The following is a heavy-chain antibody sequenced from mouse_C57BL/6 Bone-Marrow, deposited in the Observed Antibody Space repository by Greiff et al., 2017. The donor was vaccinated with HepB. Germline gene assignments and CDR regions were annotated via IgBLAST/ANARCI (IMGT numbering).Heavy chain of an antibody. CDR2: ISYDGSN. J-gene: IGHJ3*01. CDR1: GYSITSGYY. V-gene: IGHV3-6*01. Sequence: EVKLVESGPGLVKPSQSLYLTCSVTGYSITSGYYWNWIRQFPGNKLEWMGYISYDGSNNYNPSLKNRISITRDTSKNQFFLKLNSVTTEDTATYYCARGKRGFAYWGQGTLVTVSA. CDR3: ARGKRGFAY.